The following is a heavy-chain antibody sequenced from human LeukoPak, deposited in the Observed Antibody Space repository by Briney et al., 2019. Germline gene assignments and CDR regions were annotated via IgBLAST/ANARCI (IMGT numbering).Heavy chain of an antibody. V-gene: IGHV3-30*02. D-gene: IGHD6-19*01. Sequence: GGSLRLSCAAYEFTFSNYDMHWVRQAPGKGLEWVAFIRYDGNNKYYADSVKGRFTISRDNSKNTLYLQMNSLRAEDTAVYYCAKDQAVAGHPLDYWGQGTLVTVSS. CDR2: IRYDGNNK. CDR1: EFTFSNYD. CDR3: AKDQAVAGHPLDY. J-gene: IGHJ4*02.